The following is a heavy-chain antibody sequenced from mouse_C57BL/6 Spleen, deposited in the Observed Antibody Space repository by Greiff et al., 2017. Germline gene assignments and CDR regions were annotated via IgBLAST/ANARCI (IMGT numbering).Heavy chain of an antibody. CDR1: GYTFTSYW. D-gene: IGHD2-4*01. J-gene: IGHJ4*01. Sequence: VQLQQPGAELVRPGSSVKLSCKASGYTFTSYWMHWVKQRPIQGLEWIGNIDPSDSETHYNQKFKDKATLTVDKSSSTAYMQLSSLTSEDSAVYYCALIYYDYAYAMDYWGQGTSVTVSS. V-gene: IGHV1-52*01. CDR3: ALIYYDYAYAMDY. CDR2: IDPSDSET.